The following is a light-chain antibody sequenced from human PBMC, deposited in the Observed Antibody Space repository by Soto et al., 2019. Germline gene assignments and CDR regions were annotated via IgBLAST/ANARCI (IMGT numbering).Light chain of an antibody. Sequence: EIVLTQSPATLSLSPGERATLSFRSSQSVSSYLAWYQQKPGQAPRLLIYDASNRATGIPARFSGSGSGTDFTLTINSLEPEDFAVYYCQQRSNWPPITFGQGTRLEIK. J-gene: IGKJ5*01. CDR3: QQRSNWPPIT. V-gene: IGKV3-11*01. CDR1: QSVSSY. CDR2: DAS.